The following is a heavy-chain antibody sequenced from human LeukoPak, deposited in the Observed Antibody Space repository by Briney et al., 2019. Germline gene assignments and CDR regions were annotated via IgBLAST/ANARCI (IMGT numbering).Heavy chain of an antibody. CDR1: GFTFSSYA. CDR3: ARDRPYFEY. CDR2: ISTSGGST. J-gene: IGHJ4*02. Sequence: GGSLRLSCAASGFTFSSYAMSWVRQAPGKGLEWVSAISTSGGSTYYADSVKGRFTISRDNSKNTLYLQMDSLRSEDTAVYYCARDRPYFEYWGQGTLVTVSS. V-gene: IGHV3-23*01.